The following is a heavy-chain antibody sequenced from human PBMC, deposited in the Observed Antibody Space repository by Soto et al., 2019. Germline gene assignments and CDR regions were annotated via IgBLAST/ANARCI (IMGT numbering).Heavy chain of an antibody. D-gene: IGHD3-3*01. CDR2: ISSSSSTI. CDR1: GFTFSSYS. V-gene: IGHV3-48*02. J-gene: IGHJ4*02. Sequence: EVQLVESGGGLVQPGGSLRLSCAASGFTFSSYSMNWVRQAPGKGREWVSYISSSSSTIYYADSVKGRFTISRDNAKNSLYLQMNSLRDEDTAVYYCARENFGVVIPWSASIDYWGQGTLVTVSS. CDR3: ARENFGVVIPWSASIDY.